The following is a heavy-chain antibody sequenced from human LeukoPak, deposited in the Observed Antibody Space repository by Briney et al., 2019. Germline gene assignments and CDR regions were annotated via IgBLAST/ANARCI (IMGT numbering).Heavy chain of an antibody. CDR2: IYYSGST. J-gene: IGHJ2*01. CDR1: GGSISSYY. D-gene: IGHD4-11*01. V-gene: IGHV4-59*01. CDR3: ARERRDSNWALPRYFDL. Sequence: PSETLSLTCTVSGGSISSYYWSWIRQPPGKGLEWIGYIYYSGSTNYNPSLKSRVIISVDTSKNQFSLKLSSVTAADTAVYYCARERRDSNWALPRYFDLWGRGTLSLSPQ.